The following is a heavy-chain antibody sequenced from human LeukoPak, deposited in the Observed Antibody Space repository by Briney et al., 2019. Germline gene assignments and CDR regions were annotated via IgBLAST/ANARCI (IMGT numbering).Heavy chain of an antibody. Sequence: GGSLRLSCAASGFTVGIYAIQWVRQAPGQGLEWVAVTVDDGIEKFYADSVKGRFTISRDNSKNTLHLQMNSLRVEDTAVYKCARELRPDAFDLWGQGTMVTVSS. CDR3: ARELRPDAFDL. J-gene: IGHJ3*01. CDR1: GFTVGIYA. CDR2: TVDDGIEK. V-gene: IGHV3-30-3*01.